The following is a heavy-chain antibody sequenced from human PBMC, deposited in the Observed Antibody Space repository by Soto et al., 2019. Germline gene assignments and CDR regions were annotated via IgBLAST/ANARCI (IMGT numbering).Heavy chain of an antibody. J-gene: IGHJ6*02. CDR2: IYYSGST. CDR1: AGSISSYY. Sequence: KTSETLSLTCTVSAGSISSYYWSWIRQPPGKGLEWIGYIYYSGSTNYNPSLKSRVTISVDTSKNQFSLKLSSVTAADTAVYYCARDRKTYYYYYGMNVWGQGTTVTVSS. CDR3: ARDRKTYYYYYGMNV. V-gene: IGHV4-59*01.